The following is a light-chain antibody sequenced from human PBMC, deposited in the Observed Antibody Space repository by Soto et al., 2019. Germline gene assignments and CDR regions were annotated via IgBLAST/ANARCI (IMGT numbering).Light chain of an antibody. CDR2: AAS. CDR1: QGISSY. CDR3: QQYYSYPRT. V-gene: IGKV1-8*01. Sequence: AIRMTQSPSSLSASTGDVVTITFRASQGISSYLAWYQQKPGKAPKLMIYAASTLQSGVPSRFSGSGSGQDFPLTLSSLQSEDFATYYCQQYYSYPRTFGQGTKVDIK. J-gene: IGKJ1*01.